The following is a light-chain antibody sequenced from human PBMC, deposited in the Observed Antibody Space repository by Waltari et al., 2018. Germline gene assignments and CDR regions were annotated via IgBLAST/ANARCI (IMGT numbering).Light chain of an antibody. CDR1: QSLLYSSSNKNY. CDR3: QQYYSNPS. J-gene: IGKJ4*01. CDR2: LAS. V-gene: IGKV4-1*01. Sequence: DIVMTQSPDSLAVSLGERATINCQSSQSLLYSSSNKNYLAWYQHKPGHPPKLHMYLASTRESVVPDRFSGGGSGTDFTLTISSLQAEDVAVYYCQQYYSNPSFGGVTKVEVK.